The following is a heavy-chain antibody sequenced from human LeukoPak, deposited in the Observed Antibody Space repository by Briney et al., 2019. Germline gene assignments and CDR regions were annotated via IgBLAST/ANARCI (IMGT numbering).Heavy chain of an antibody. D-gene: IGHD3-3*01. CDR3: ARSVGLGITIFGVVRPCYGMDV. Sequence: SETLSLTCAVYGGSSSGYYWSWIRQPPGKGLEWIGEINHSGSTNYNPSLKSRVTISVDTSKNQFSLKLSSVTAADTAVYYCARSVGLGITIFGVVRPCYGMDVWGQGTTVTVSS. CDR2: INHSGST. V-gene: IGHV4-34*01. CDR1: GGSSSGYY. J-gene: IGHJ6*02.